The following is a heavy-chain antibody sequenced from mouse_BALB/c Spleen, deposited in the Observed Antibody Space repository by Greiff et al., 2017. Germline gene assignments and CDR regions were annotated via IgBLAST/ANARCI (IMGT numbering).Heavy chain of an antibody. V-gene: IGHV1-4*01. J-gene: IGHJ2*01. D-gene: IGHD1-1*01. CDR2: INPSTGYT. Sequence: VQLQQSGTVLARPGASVKMSCKASGYTFTSYWMHWVKQRPGQGLEWIGYINPSTGYTEYNQKFKDKATLTADKSSSTAYMQLSSLTSEDSAVYYCAREGVGDYWGQGTTLTVSA. CDR1: GYTFTSYW. CDR3: AREGVGDY.